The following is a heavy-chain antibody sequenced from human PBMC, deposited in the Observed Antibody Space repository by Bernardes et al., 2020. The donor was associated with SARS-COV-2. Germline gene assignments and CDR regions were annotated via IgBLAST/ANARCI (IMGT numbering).Heavy chain of an antibody. D-gene: IGHD7-27*01. V-gene: IGHV3-30*02. CDR3: AKDQGYWGKFGL. CDR1: GFTFTVNG. J-gene: IGHJ2*01. Sequence: GGSLRLSCAASGFTFTVNGMHWFRQAPGKGLEWVAFLSRDATHKIYADSVKGRFTISRDISKTTLYLQMNGLRPEDTAIYFCAKDQGYWGKFGLWGRGTLVTVSS. CDR2: LSRDATHK.